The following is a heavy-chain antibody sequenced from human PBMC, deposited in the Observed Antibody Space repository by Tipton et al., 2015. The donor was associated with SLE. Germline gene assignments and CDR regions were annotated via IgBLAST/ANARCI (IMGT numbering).Heavy chain of an antibody. Sequence: TLSLTCAVSGYSISSGYYWGWIRQRPGKGLEWIGSIYHSGSTYYNPSLKSRVTISVDTSKNQFSLKLSSVTAADTAVYYCARRSEGHAFDIWGQGTMVTVSS. CDR1: GYSISSGYY. CDR3: ARRSEGHAFDI. J-gene: IGHJ3*02. CDR2: IYHSGST. D-gene: IGHD3-3*01. V-gene: IGHV4-38-2*01.